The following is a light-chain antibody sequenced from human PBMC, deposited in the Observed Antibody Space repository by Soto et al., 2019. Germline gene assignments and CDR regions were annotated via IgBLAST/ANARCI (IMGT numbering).Light chain of an antibody. CDR3: QQRSSWPHS. CDR1: QRVSRF. Sequence: EIVLTQSPATLSLSPGERTSLSCRASQRVSRFLAWYQQKPGQAPRLLIYDASNRATGIPARFSGSGSGTDSTLTVSSLEPEDFAVYYCQQRSSWPHSFGQGTKLEIK. V-gene: IGKV3-11*01. CDR2: DAS. J-gene: IGKJ2*01.